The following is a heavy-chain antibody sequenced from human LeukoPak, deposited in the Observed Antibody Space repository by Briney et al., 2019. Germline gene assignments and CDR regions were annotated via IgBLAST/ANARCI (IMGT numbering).Heavy chain of an antibody. Sequence: PGGSLRLSCAASGFTFDDYAMHWVRQAPGKGLEWVSGISWNSGSIGYADSVKGRFTISRDNAKNSLYLQMNSLRAEDTALYYCAKDIGKWELLPYYFDYWGQGTLVTVSS. CDR3: AKDIGKWELLPYYFDY. J-gene: IGHJ4*02. D-gene: IGHD1-26*01. CDR1: GFTFDDYA. V-gene: IGHV3-9*01. CDR2: ISWNSGSI.